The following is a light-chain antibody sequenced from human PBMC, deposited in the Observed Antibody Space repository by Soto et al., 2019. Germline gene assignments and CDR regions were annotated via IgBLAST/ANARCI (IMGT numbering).Light chain of an antibody. J-gene: IGKJ5*01. CDR2: DAS. V-gene: IGKV3D-20*01. CDR3: QQYGSSPIT. CDR1: QSVSSSY. Sequence: ERVMTQSPATLSVSPGERATLSCRASQSVSSSYVAWYQHRPGLAPRLLIHDASSRATGIPDRFSGTKSGTDFTLTIRRLEPEDAAVYYCQQYGSSPITFGQGTRLEIK.